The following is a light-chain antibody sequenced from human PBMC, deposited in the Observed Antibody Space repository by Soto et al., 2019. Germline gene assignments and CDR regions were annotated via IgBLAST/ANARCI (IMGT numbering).Light chain of an antibody. V-gene: IGKV3-11*01. Sequence: IVLTQSAATLSLSPGERATLSFRASQSVSSYLAWYQQKPGQAPRLLIYDASNRATGIPARFSGSGSGTDFTLTITSLEPEDFAVYYCQHRSNWPLTFGGGTNVDIK. CDR3: QHRSNWPLT. J-gene: IGKJ4*01. CDR1: QSVSSY. CDR2: DAS.